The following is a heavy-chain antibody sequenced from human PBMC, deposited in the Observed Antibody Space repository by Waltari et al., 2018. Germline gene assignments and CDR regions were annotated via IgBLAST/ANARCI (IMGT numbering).Heavy chain of an antibody. CDR3: ARNLWFRESSGSFDI. Sequence: QVQLQESAPGLVKPSETLSLTCAFYGYSIRSGYYWGWIRQPPGKGLEWIGSIYHSGSTYYNPSLKSRVTISVDTSKNQFSLKLSSVTAADTAVYYCARNLWFRESSGSFDIWGQGTMVTVSS. CDR2: IYHSGST. D-gene: IGHD3-10*01. CDR1: GYSIRSGYY. J-gene: IGHJ3*02. V-gene: IGHV4-38-2*01.